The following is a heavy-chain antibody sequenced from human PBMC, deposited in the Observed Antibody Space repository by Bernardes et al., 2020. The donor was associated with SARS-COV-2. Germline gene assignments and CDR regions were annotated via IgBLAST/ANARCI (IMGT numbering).Heavy chain of an antibody. CDR3: AKDCSTDPCDS. V-gene: IGHV3-23*01. J-gene: IGHJ4*02. Sequence: LRVCCAASGFTFGNFGISWVRKATGKGLEWMSTISGSGDGTHYADSVQGRFTVSRDNPKNTLYLQMNSLRVEDTAVYYCAKDCSTDPCDSWGQGTLVTVSS. CDR1: GFTFGNFG. D-gene: IGHD2-8*02. CDR2: ISGSGDGT.